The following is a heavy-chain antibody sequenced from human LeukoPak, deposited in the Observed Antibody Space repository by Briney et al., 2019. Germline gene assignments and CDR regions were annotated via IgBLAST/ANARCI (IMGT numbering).Heavy chain of an antibody. D-gene: IGHD3-10*01. V-gene: IGHV1-2*02. J-gene: IGHJ4*02. CDR1: GYTFTGYY. Sequence: ASVKVSCKASGYTFTGYYMHWVRQAPGQGLEWMGWINPNSGGTNYAQKFQGRVTMTRDMSINTAYMELSRLRSDDTAMYYCASAGEEAPSFDYWGQGTLVTVSA. CDR2: INPNSGGT. CDR3: ASAGEEAPSFDY.